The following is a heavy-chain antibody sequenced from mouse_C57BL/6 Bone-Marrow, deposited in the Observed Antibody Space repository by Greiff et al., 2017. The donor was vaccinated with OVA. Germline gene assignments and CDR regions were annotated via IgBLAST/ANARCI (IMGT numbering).Heavy chain of an antibody. CDR1: GYTFTSYW. CDR3: AREREYYFDY. V-gene: IGHV1-69*01. CDR2: IDPSDSDT. Sequence: VQLQQPGAELVMPGASVKLSCKASGYTFTSYWMHWVKQRPGQGLEWIGEIDPSDSDTNYNQKFKGKSTLTVDKSSSTAYMQLSSLTSEDSAVYYCAREREYYFDYWGQGTTLTVSS. J-gene: IGHJ2*01.